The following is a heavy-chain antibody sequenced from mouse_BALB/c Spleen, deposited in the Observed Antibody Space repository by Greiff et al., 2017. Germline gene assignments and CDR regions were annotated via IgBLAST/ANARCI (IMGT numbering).Heavy chain of an antibody. CDR1: GYTFTDYA. J-gene: IGHJ4*01. CDR3: ARPGNYVSYYAMDY. CDR2: ISTYYGDA. D-gene: IGHD2-1*01. V-gene: IGHV1S137*01. Sequence: VKLMESGAELVRPGVSVKISCKGSGYTFTDYAMHWVKQSHAKSLEWIGVISTYYGDASYNQKFKGKATMTVDKSSSTAYMELARLTSEDSAIYYCARPGNYVSYYAMDYWGQGTSVTVSS.